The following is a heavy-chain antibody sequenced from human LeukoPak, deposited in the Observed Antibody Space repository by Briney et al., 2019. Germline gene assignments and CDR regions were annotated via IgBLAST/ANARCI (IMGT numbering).Heavy chain of an antibody. CDR3: ARDRLKLRS. CDR1: GGSISNYY. V-gene: IGHV4-59*01. Sequence: SETLSLTCTVSGGSISNYYWNWIRQPPGKGLEWIGYIYYTGNTNYNPSLKSRVTISVDTSKNQFSLKLSSVTAADTAVYYCARDRLKLRSWGQGTLVTVSS. J-gene: IGHJ5*02. CDR2: IYYTGNT. D-gene: IGHD4-23*01.